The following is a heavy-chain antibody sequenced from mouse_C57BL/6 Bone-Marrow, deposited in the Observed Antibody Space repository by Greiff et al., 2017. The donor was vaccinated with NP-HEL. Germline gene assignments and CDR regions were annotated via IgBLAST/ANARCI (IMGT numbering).Heavy chain of an antibody. J-gene: IGHJ1*03. D-gene: IGHD2-3*01. CDR1: GYTFTSYW. V-gene: IGHV1-69*01. Sequence: QVQLQQPGAELVMPGASVKLSCKASGYTFTSYWMHWVKQRPGQGLEWIGEIDPSDSYTNYHQKFKGKSTLTVDKSSSTAYMQLSSLTSEDSAVYYCARGVYDGYYDWYFDVWGTGTTVTVSS. CDR3: ARGVYDGYYDWYFDV. CDR2: IDPSDSYT.